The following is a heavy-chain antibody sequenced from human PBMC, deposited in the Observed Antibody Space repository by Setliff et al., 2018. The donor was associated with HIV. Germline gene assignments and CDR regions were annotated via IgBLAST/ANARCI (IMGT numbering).Heavy chain of an antibody. D-gene: IGHD1-26*01. CDR3: AADCAVVGGTGSLDA. J-gene: IGHJ5*02. CDR1: GFTFSTYW. V-gene: IGHV3-7*05. Sequence: GGSLRLSCAASGFTFSTYWMSWVRQAPGKGLEWVANVKQDGSEKNYMDSVKGRFTISRDNAKNSLYLQMNSLRAEDTAVYYCAADCAVVGGTGSLDAWGQGTLVTVSS. CDR2: VKQDGSEK.